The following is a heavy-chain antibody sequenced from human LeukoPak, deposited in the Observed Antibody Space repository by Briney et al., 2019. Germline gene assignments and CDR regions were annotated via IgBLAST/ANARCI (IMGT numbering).Heavy chain of an antibody. Sequence: GGSLRLSWAGSGLTFSSYSMAWVRQAPGKGLEWVAVIRCDGSNKYYAASVKGRFTISRDNSKNTLYLQMNSLRAEDTAVYYCATGNPYSSSWYRGAFDIWGQGTMVTVSS. CDR1: GLTFSSYS. CDR3: ATGNPYSSSWYRGAFDI. J-gene: IGHJ3*02. D-gene: IGHD6-13*01. V-gene: IGHV3-33*08. CDR2: IRCDGSNK.